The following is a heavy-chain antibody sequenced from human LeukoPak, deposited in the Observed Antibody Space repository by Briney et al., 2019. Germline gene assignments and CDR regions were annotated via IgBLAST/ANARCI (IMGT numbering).Heavy chain of an antibody. V-gene: IGHV1-2*02. Sequence: ASVKVSCKAAEYTFTEYYMHWVRQAPGQGLEWMGWINPNSGDTNYAQQFQDRVTMTRDTSISTAYMELSRLRSDDTAVYYCARIYDFWSGYYTGLGYWGQGTLVTVSS. CDR2: INPNSGDT. CDR3: ARIYDFWSGYYTGLGY. CDR1: EYTFTEYY. J-gene: IGHJ4*02. D-gene: IGHD3-3*01.